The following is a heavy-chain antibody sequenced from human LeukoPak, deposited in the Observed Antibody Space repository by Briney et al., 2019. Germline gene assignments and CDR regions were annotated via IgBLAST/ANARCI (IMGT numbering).Heavy chain of an antibody. Sequence: GGSLRLSCAASGFTFSSYSMNWVRQAPGKGLEWVSSISSSSSYIYYADSVKGRFTISRDNAKNSLYLQMNSPRAEDTAVYYCAKDLLYSDVWGSYRPNPLDYWGQGTLVTVSS. J-gene: IGHJ4*02. CDR2: ISSSSSYI. CDR1: GFTFSSYS. D-gene: IGHD3-16*02. CDR3: AKDLLYSDVWGSYRPNPLDY. V-gene: IGHV3-21*01.